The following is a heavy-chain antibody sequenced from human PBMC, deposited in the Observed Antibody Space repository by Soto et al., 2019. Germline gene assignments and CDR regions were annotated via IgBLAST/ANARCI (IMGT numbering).Heavy chain of an antibody. CDR1: GFTFGSYA. J-gene: IGHJ3*02. V-gene: IGHV3-30-3*01. D-gene: IGHD3-22*01. CDR3: ARETYYYDSSGYYPDAFDI. Sequence: GGSLRLSCAASGFTFGSYAMHWVRQAPGKGLEWVAVISYDGSNKYYADSVKGRFTISRDNSKNTLYLQMNSLRAEDTAVYYCARETYYYDSSGYYPDAFDIWGQGTMVTVSS. CDR2: ISYDGSNK.